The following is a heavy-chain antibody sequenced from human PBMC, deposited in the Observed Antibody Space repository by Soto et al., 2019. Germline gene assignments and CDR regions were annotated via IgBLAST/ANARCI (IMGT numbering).Heavy chain of an antibody. CDR1: GGSISSGGYY. CDR2: IYYSGST. J-gene: IGHJ4*02. V-gene: IGHV4-31*03. D-gene: IGHD1-7*01. CDR3: ARDSSLAKLYYFDY. Sequence: SETLSLTCTVSGGSISSGGYYWSWIRQLPGKGLEWIGYIYYSGSTYYNPSLKSRVTISVDTPKNQFSLKLSSVTAADTAVYYCARDSSLAKLYYFDYWGQGTLVTVSP.